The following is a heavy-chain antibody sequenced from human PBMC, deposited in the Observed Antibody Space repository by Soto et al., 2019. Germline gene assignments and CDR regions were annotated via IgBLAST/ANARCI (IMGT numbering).Heavy chain of an antibody. CDR2: ISAHNGNT. Sequence: QVHLVQSGAEVKKPGASVKVSCKASGYTFTSYGITWVRQAPGQGLEWMGWISAHNGNTDYAQKLQGRGIVTRDTSTSTAYMELRCLTSDDTAVYYCARGRYGDYWGQGALVTVSS. CDR3: ARGRYGDY. D-gene: IGHD1-1*01. CDR1: GYTFTSYG. J-gene: IGHJ4*02. V-gene: IGHV1-18*01.